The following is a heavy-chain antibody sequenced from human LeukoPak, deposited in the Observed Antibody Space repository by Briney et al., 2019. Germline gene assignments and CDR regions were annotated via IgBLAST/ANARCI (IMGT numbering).Heavy chain of an antibody. D-gene: IGHD2-15*01. Sequence: GGSLRLSCAASGFTFSSYSMNWVRQAPGKGLEWVSVIYSGGSTYYADSVKGRFTISRHNSKNTLYLQMNSLRAEDTAVYYCARAYCSGGSCYPYYFDYWGQGTLVTVSS. V-gene: IGHV3-53*04. CDR2: IYSGGST. CDR3: ARAYCSGGSCYPYYFDY. J-gene: IGHJ4*02. CDR1: GFTFSSYS.